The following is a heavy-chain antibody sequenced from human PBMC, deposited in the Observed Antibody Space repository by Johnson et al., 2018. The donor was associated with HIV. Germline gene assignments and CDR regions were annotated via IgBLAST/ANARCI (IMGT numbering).Heavy chain of an antibody. CDR1: GFTVSSNY. V-gene: IGHV3-53*01. Sequence: VTLVESGGGLIQPGGSLRLSCAASGFTVSSNYMSWVRQAPGKGLEWVSVIYSGGSTYYADSVKGRFTISRDNSKNTLYLQMNSLRAEDTAVYYCARDERAKYYGNWGSRKGGRESRAAFDIWGQGTMVTV. D-gene: IGHD7-27*01. CDR3: ARDERAKYYGNWGSRKGGRESRAAFDI. CDR2: IYSGGST. J-gene: IGHJ3*02.